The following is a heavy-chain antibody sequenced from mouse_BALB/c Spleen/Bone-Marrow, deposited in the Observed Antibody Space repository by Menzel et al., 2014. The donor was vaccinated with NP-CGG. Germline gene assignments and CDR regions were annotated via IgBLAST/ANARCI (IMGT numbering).Heavy chain of an antibody. CDR1: GFTFTDYY. CDR3: ARDVGRLFFDV. CDR2: IRNKANGYTT. Sequence: EVQRVESGGGLVQPGGSLRLSCATSGFTFTDYYMNWVRQPPGMALEWLGFIRNKANGYTTDYSTSVKGRFTISRDNSQNILYLQMNTLRTEDSATYYCARDVGRLFFDVWGAGTTVTVPS. D-gene: IGHD3-3*01. J-gene: IGHJ1*01. V-gene: IGHV7-3*02.